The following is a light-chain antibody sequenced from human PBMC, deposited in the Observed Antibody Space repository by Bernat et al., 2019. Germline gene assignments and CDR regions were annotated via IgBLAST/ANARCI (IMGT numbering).Light chain of an antibody. CDR2: HAS. CDR3: ASWDDSLTSGV. Sequence: QSVLTQPPSASGTPGQRVTISCSGSYSNIGNNYVYWYQQLPGTAPKVLISHASQRAPGVPYRFSGSKSGTSASLAISWLRSDDEDTYYCASWDDSLTSGVFGGGTKLTVL. V-gene: IGLV1-47*02. J-gene: IGLJ2*01. CDR1: YSNIGNNY.